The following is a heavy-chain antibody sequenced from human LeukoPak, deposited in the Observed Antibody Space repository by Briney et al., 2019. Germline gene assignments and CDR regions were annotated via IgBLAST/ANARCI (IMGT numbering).Heavy chain of an antibody. D-gene: IGHD5-12*01. CDR1: GFTVSSNY. Sequence: GGSLRLSCAASGFTVSSNYMSWVRQAPGKGLEWVSVIYSDGNTYYADSVKGRFTISRDNSKITLYLQMNSLRAEDTAVYYCAKSYNGYESKPDYWGQETLVTVSS. CDR3: AKSYNGYESKPDY. V-gene: IGHV3-53*01. CDR2: IYSDGNT. J-gene: IGHJ4*02.